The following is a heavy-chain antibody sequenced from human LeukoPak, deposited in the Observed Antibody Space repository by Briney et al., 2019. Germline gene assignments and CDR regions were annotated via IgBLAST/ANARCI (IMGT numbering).Heavy chain of an antibody. CDR2: ISCSGGST. V-gene: IGHV3-23*01. CDR1: GFTFSSYA. Sequence: PGGSLTLSYAASGFTFSSYAMSWVRPPPGKGLEWVSAISCSGGSTYYADSVNGRFTISRDNTKNTLYLQMNSLRAEDTAVYYCAKHYYDSSGYSPYFDYWGQGTLVTVSS. J-gene: IGHJ4*02. CDR3: AKHYYDSSGYSPYFDY. D-gene: IGHD3-22*01.